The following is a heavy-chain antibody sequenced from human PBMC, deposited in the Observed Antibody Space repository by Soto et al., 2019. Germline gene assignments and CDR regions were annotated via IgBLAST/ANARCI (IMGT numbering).Heavy chain of an antibody. CDR2: IYLGDSDT. Sequence: GESLKISCKGSGYTFTQSWIAWVRQVPGKGLEWMGIIYLGDSDTRYGPSFQGQVTISADKSTSTAYLQLSSLRASDTAMYYCAXQVVAANTNYYYYHLDVWGHGTTVTVSS. J-gene: IGHJ6*02. CDR1: GYTFTQSW. D-gene: IGHD2-15*01. CDR3: AXQVVAANTNYYYYHLDV. V-gene: IGHV5-51*01.